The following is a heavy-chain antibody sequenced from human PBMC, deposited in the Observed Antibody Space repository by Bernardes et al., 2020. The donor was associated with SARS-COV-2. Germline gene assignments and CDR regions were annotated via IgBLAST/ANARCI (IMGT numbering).Heavy chain of an antibody. CDR2: IGGSGGNT. Sequence: GSLRLSCEVSDFTFSSYAMSWVRQAPGKGLEWVSIIGGSGGNTYYADPVKGRFTISRDNSRNVLYLQMNSLRADDTAVYYCARDRYCSGGSCFSDLWGQGTLVTVSS. J-gene: IGHJ4*02. D-gene: IGHD2-15*01. V-gene: IGHV3-23*01. CDR3: ARDRYCSGGSCFSDL. CDR1: DFTFSSYA.